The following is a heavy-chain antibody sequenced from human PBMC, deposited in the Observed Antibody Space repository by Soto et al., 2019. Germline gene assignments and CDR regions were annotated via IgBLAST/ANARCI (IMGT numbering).Heavy chain of an antibody. Sequence: GGSLRLSCAASGFTFSSYGMHWVRQAPGKGLEWVAVISYDGSNKYYADSVKGRFTISRDNSKNTLYLQMNSLRAEDTAVYYCARESDRQMTYYDSSGHFDYWGQGTLVTVSS. CDR3: ARESDRQMTYYDSSGHFDY. V-gene: IGHV3-30*03. CDR1: GFTFSSYG. CDR2: ISYDGSNK. J-gene: IGHJ4*02. D-gene: IGHD3-22*01.